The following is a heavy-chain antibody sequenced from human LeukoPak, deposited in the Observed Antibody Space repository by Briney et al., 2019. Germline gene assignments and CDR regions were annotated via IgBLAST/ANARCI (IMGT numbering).Heavy chain of an antibody. V-gene: IGHV3-72*01. Sequence: GGSLRLSCAASGFTFSDHYMDWVRQAPGKGLELVGRTRNKANSYTTEYAASVKGRFTISRDDSKNSLYLQMNSLKTEDTAVYYCASSMTTVTTYPGNNYYYYGMDVWGKGTTVTVSS. D-gene: IGHD4-17*01. CDR2: TRNKANSYTT. J-gene: IGHJ6*04. CDR1: GFTFSDHY. CDR3: ASSMTTVTTYPGNNYYYYGMDV.